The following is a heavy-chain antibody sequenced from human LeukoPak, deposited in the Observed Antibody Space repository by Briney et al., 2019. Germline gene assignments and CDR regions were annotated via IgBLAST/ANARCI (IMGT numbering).Heavy chain of an antibody. CDR3: ARDEQQWLVSHAFDI. D-gene: IGHD6-19*01. CDR2: IKQDGSEK. V-gene: IGHV3-7*01. CDR1: GFTFSSYW. Sequence: PGGSLRLSCAASGFTFSSYWMSWVRQAPGKGLEWVANIKQDGSEKYYVDSVKGRFTISRDNAKNSLYLQMNSLRAEDTAVYYCARDEQQWLVSHAFDIWGQGPMVTVSS. J-gene: IGHJ3*02.